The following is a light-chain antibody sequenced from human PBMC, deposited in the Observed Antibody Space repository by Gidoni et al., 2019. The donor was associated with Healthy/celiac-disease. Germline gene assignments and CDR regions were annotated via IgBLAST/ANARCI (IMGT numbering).Light chain of an antibody. CDR1: SLRSYY. J-gene: IGLJ2*01. CDR2: SKH. CDR3: NSRDSSGNHVV. Sequence: SSELTQDPAVSVALGQTVRITCHGDSLRSYYASWYQQKPGQAPVLVIYSKHNRPSGIPDRFSGSSSGNKASLTITGAQAEDEADYYCNSRDSSGNHVVFGGGTKLTVL. V-gene: IGLV3-19*01.